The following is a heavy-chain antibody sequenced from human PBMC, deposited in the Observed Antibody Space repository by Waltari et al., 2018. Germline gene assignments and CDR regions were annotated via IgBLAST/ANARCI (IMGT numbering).Heavy chain of an antibody. CDR2: IHYSGRT. Sequence: QMELQGSGSGLGVTSETLSLTCTVSGGSVTTSNSLWGWIRQPPGKGLEWIATIHYSGRTYYNASLKSRVSMAVDASKYQFSLRLTYATDAETALYYCARLSLYYGGREVDWGQGTLITASS. J-gene: IGHJ4*02. D-gene: IGHD4-17*01. V-gene: IGHV4-39*01. CDR3: ARLSLYYGGREVD. CDR1: GGSVTTSNSL.